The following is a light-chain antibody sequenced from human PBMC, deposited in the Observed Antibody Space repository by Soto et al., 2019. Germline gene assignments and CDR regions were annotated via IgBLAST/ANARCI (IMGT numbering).Light chain of an antibody. CDR3: QQYTGLPRT. J-gene: IGKJ1*01. Sequence: EVVLTQSPATLSVSPGERATLSCRASQTVSRSLAWYQQKPGQAPRLLIYGASNRATGIPDRFSGSGSGTDFTLTISRLEPEDFAVYYCQQYTGLPRTFGQGTKVDIK. CDR1: QTVSRS. CDR2: GAS. V-gene: IGKV3-20*01.